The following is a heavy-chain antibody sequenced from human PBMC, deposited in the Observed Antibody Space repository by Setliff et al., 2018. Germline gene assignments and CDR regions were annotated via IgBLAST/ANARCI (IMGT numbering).Heavy chain of an antibody. CDR3: AKGRGEKDS. J-gene: IGHJ4*02. Sequence: PSETLSLTCTVSGGSLSSGSYYWSWVRQSAGKGLEWIGHVYIGGSANYNPSLKSRVTMSIDTYKNQFSLNVRSVTAADMAIYGCAKGRGEKDSWGQGILVTVSS. CDR2: VYIGGSA. V-gene: IGHV4-61*10. D-gene: IGHD3-10*01. CDR1: GGSLSSGSYY.